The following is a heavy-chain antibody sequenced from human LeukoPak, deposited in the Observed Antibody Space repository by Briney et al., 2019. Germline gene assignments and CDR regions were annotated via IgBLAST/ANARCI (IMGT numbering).Heavy chain of an antibody. CDR2: IYYSGST. D-gene: IGHD3-10*01. V-gene: IGHV4-39*07. Sequence: SETLSLTCTVSGGSISSSSYYWGWIRQPPGKGLEWIGSIYYSGSTYYNPSLKSRVTISVDTSKNQFSLKLSSVTAADTAVYYCARSEQLGGSGSYYRTIFNYYYYMDVWGKGTTVTVSS. CDR1: GGSISSSSYY. CDR3: ARSEQLGGSGSYYRTIFNYYYYMDV. J-gene: IGHJ6*03.